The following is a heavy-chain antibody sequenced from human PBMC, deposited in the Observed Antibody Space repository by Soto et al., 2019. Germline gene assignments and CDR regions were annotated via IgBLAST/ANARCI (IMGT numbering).Heavy chain of an antibody. CDR2: MNPNSGNT. Sequence: ASVKVSCKASGYTFTSYDINWVRQATGQGLEWMGWMNPNSGNTGYAQKFQGRVTMTRNTSISTAYMELSSLRSEDTAVYYCARGLRYFDWLSQIYYYYVMDVWGQGTTVTVSS. J-gene: IGHJ6*02. CDR3: ARGLRYFDWLSQIYYYYVMDV. CDR1: GYTFTSYD. D-gene: IGHD3-9*01. V-gene: IGHV1-8*01.